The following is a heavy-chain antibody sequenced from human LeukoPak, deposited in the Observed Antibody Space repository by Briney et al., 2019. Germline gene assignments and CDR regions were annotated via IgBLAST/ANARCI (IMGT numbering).Heavy chain of an antibody. Sequence: SETLSLTCTVSGGSISSSSYYWGWIRQPPGKGLEWIGSIYYSGSTNYNPSLKSRVTISVDTSKNQFSLKLSSVTAADTAVYYCARLGPDYYDSSDAFDIWGQGTMVTVSS. CDR3: ARLGPDYYDSSDAFDI. D-gene: IGHD3-22*01. CDR1: GGSISSSSYY. J-gene: IGHJ3*02. CDR2: IYYSGST. V-gene: IGHV4-39*07.